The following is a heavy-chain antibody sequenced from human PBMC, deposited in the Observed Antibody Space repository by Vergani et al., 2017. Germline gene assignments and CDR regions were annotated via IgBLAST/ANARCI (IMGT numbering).Heavy chain of an antibody. CDR2: IYWDDDK. Sequence: QITLQESGPTLVKPTQTLTLTCTFSGFSLSTSGVGVGWIRQPPGKALEWLALIYWDDDKRYSPSLKSRLTITKDTSKNQVVLTMTNMDPVDTATYYCARIPRGCSGGSCYDPWGQGTLVTVSS. J-gene: IGHJ5*02. V-gene: IGHV2-5*02. CDR3: ARIPRGCSGGSCYDP. D-gene: IGHD2-15*01. CDR1: GFSLSTSGVG.